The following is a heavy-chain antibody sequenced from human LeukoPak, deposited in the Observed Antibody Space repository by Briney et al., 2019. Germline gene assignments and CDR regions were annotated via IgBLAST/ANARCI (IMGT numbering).Heavy chain of an antibody. D-gene: IGHD1-26*01. CDR2: ISSSSSYI. Sequence: GGSLRLSCAASGFTFSTSAMNWVRQAPGKGLEWVSSISSSSSYIYYADSVKGRFTISRDNAKNSLYLQMNSLRAEDTAVYYCASFTIVGAIIDYWGQGTLVTVSS. CDR3: ASFTIVGAIIDY. V-gene: IGHV3-21*01. CDR1: GFTFSTSA. J-gene: IGHJ4*02.